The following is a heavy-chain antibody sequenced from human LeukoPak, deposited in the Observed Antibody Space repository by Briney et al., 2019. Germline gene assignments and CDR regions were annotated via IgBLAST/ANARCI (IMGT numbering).Heavy chain of an antibody. CDR1: GYSFTSYW. CDR3: ARIGEYYDSSGYSAPPYFDY. J-gene: IGHJ4*02. D-gene: IGHD3-22*01. Sequence: GESLKISCKGSGYSFTSYWIGWVRQMPGKGLEWMGIIYPGDSDTRYSPSFQGQVTISADKSISTAYLQWSSLKASDTAMYYCARIGEYYDSSGYSAPPYFDYWGQGTLVTVSS. CDR2: IYPGDSDT. V-gene: IGHV5-51*01.